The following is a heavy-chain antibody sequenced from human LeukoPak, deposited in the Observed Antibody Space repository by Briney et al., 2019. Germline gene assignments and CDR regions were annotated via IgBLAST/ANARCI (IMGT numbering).Heavy chain of an antibody. J-gene: IGHJ6*02. CDR2: IYHAGST. Sequence: SETLSLTCAVSGGSISSAHWWNWVRQPPGKGLEWIGEIYHAGSTHYNPSFKSRVTISIDKSKNLFSLRLNSVTAADTAVYYCARDFTPEYASGTLDGYYGLGVWGQGTTVIVSS. CDR3: ARDFTPEYASGTLDGYYGLGV. V-gene: IGHV4-4*02. D-gene: IGHD3-10*01. CDR1: GGSISSAHW.